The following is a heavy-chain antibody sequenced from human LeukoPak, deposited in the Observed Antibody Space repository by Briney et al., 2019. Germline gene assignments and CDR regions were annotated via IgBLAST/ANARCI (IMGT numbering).Heavy chain of an antibody. CDR3: ARDAGPGSIAARPGAVYYYYYMDV. CDR2: IYYSGST. Sequence: SETLSLTCTVSGGSISSSSYYWGWIRQPPGKGLEWIGSIYYSGSTYYNPSLKSRVTISVDTSKNQFSLKLSSVTAADTAVYYCARDAGPGSIAARPGAVYYYYYMDVWGKGTTVTVSS. CDR1: GGSISSSSYY. J-gene: IGHJ6*03. D-gene: IGHD6-6*01. V-gene: IGHV4-39*07.